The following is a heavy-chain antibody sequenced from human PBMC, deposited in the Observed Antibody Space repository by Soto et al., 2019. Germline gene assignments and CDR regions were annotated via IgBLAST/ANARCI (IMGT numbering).Heavy chain of an antibody. CDR3: ARDGLDYYGLDV. Sequence: QVQLVESGGGLVKPGESMRLSCEASGFTLSDYYMTWVRQTPGKGLEWISYISSTGGTVNYADSVKGRFTISRDNIKNSLFLQMTSLRDEDTAVYYCARDGLDYYGLDVWGQGTTVTVSS. CDR2: ISSTGGTV. V-gene: IGHV3-11*01. J-gene: IGHJ6*02. CDR1: GFTLSDYY.